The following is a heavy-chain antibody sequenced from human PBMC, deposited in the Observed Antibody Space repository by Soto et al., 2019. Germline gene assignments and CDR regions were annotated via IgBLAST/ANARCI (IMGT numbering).Heavy chain of an antibody. CDR1: GGSISSYY. D-gene: IGHD5-18*01. V-gene: IGHV4-59*01. CDR2: IYYSGST. CDR3: ARDDYSYGYFDY. Sequence: LSETLSLTCTVSGGSISSYYWRWIRQPPGKGLEWIGYIYYSGSTNYNPSLKSRVTISVDTSKNQFSLKLSSVTAADTAVYYCARDDYSYGYFDYWGQGTLVTRSS. J-gene: IGHJ4*02.